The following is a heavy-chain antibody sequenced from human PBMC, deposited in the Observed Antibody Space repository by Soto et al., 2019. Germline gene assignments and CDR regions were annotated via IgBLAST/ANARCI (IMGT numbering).Heavy chain of an antibody. Sequence: PGESLKISCKGSGYSFTSYWIGWVRQMPGKGLEWMGIIYPGDSDTRYSPSFQGQVTISADKSISTAYLQWSSLKASDTAMYYCASGGGDCSSTSCFDYFAYWGQGTPVTVSS. CDR3: ASGGGDCSSTSCFDYFAY. V-gene: IGHV5-51*01. J-gene: IGHJ4*02. D-gene: IGHD2-2*01. CDR1: GYSFTSYW. CDR2: IYPGDSDT.